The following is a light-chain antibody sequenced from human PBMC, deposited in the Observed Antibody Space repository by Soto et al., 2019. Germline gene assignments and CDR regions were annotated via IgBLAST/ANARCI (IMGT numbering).Light chain of an antibody. J-gene: IGLJ2*01. V-gene: IGLV1-44*01. CDR2: RSN. Sequence: QSVLTQPPSASGTPGQRVTISCSGSSSDIGSNTVNWYQRVPGTAPKLLIYRSNQRPSGVPDRFSGSKSGTSASLAISGLQSEDEADYYCCSYAGSYTLVFGGGTKLTVL. CDR3: CSYAGSYTLV. CDR1: SSDIGSNT.